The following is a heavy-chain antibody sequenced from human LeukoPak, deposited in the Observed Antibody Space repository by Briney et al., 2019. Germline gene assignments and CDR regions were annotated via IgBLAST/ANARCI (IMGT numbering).Heavy chain of an antibody. Sequence: PSETLSLTCTVSGGSISSSSYYWGWIRQPPGKGLEWIGCIYYSGSTYYNPSLKSRVTISVDTSKNQFSLKLSSVTAADTAVYYCAREGGSGSYYNPYYFDYWGQGTLVTVSS. CDR2: IYYSGST. CDR1: GGSISSSSYY. CDR3: AREGGSGSYYNPYYFDY. J-gene: IGHJ4*02. V-gene: IGHV4-39*07. D-gene: IGHD3-10*01.